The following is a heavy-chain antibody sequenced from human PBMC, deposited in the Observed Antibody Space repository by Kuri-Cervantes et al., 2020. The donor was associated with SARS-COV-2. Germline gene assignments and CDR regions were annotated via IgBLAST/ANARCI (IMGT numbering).Heavy chain of an antibody. CDR1: GYSFNSYW. CDR3: ARRGRRAVAGTTKYWYFDL. Sequence: GESLKISCKGSGYSFNSYWIGWVRQMPGKGLEWMGIIYPGDSDTRYSPSFQGQVTISADKSISDAYLPWSSLKASDTAMDYCARRGRRAVAGTTKYWYFDLWGRGTLVTVSS. D-gene: IGHD6-19*01. J-gene: IGHJ2*01. CDR2: IYPGDSDT. V-gene: IGHV5-51*01.